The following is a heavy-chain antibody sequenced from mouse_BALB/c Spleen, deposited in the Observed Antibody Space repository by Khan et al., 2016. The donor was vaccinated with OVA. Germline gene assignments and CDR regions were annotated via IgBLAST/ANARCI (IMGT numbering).Heavy chain of an antibody. D-gene: IGHD1-1*01. CDR2: IWAGGST. V-gene: IGHV2-9*02. J-gene: IGHJ3*01. Sequence: VQLKESGPGLVAPSQTLSITCTVSGFSLTSYGVHWVRQPPGKGLEWLGVIWAGGSTNHNSALMSRLSISKDNSKSQVFLKMNILQTDDTAIYYCARALYYGAWFAYWGQGTLVTGSA. CDR3: ARALYYGAWFAY. CDR1: GFSLTSYG.